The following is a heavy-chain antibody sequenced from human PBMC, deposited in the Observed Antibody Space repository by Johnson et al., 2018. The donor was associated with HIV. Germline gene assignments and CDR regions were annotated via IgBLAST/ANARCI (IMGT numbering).Heavy chain of an antibody. D-gene: IGHD1-1*01. CDR2: ISYDGSNK. V-gene: IGHV3-30-3*01. J-gene: IGHJ3*01. CDR3: AKGESQEGWRQLQLDALDC. Sequence: QMQLVESGGGVVQPGRSLRLSCAASGFTFSSYAMHWVRQAPGKGLEWVAVISYDGSNKYYAESVKGRFTISRDMSKNTLYLQMNSLRPDDSALYYCAKGESQEGWRQLQLDALDCWGQGTMVTVSS. CDR1: GFTFSSYA.